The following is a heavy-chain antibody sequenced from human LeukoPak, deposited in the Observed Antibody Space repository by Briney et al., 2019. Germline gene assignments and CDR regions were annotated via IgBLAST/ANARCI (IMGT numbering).Heavy chain of an antibody. CDR1: GFTFSNYW. CDR3: ARGSGWYQGFDY. CDR2: IRQDGSEK. D-gene: IGHD6-19*01. V-gene: IGHV3-7*04. Sequence: GGSLRLSCAASGFTFSNYWMSWVRQAQGKGLEWVANIRQDGSEKYYVDSVKGRFTISRDDAKNSLYLQMNSLRADDTAVYYCARGSGWYQGFDYWGQGTLVTVSS. J-gene: IGHJ4*02.